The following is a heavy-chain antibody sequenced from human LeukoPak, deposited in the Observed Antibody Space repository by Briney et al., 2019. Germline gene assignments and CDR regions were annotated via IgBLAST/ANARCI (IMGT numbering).Heavy chain of an antibody. Sequence: GASVKVSFKVSGNTFTDLSMNWVRQAPGKGLEWMGGFDPEDVETIYAQKFQGRVTMTEDTSTATAYMELSSLRPDDTAVYYCASPGEKDYYFDYWGQGTLVTVSS. CDR3: ASPGEKDYYFDY. D-gene: IGHD3-16*01. CDR2: FDPEDVET. J-gene: IGHJ4*02. CDR1: GNTFTDLS. V-gene: IGHV1-24*01.